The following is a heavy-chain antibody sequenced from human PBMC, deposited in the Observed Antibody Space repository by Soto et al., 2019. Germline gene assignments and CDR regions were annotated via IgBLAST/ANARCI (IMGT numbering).Heavy chain of an antibody. CDR2: MNPNSGNT. V-gene: IGHV1-8*01. CDR3: ARARYYDFWSGSTYMDI. Sequence: QVQLVQSGAEVKKPGASVKVSCKASGYTFTSYDINWVRQATGQGLEWMGWMNPNSGNTGSAPKFQGRVTMTRNTSISTVYMELSSLRSEDTAVYYCARARYYDFWSGSTYMDIWGKGTTVTVSS. D-gene: IGHD3-3*01. J-gene: IGHJ6*03. CDR1: GYTFTSYD.